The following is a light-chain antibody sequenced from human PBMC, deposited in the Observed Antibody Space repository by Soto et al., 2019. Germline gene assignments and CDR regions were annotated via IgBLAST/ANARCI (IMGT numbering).Light chain of an antibody. Sequence: QSVLTQPPSVSGAPGQRVTISCTGSSSNIGAGYDVHWYQQLPGTAPKLLIYGNNNRPSGVPDRFSGSKSGTSASLAITGLQAEDEADYDCLSYDSSLSGSRVFGGGTKLPVL. CDR2: GNN. J-gene: IGLJ2*01. CDR1: SSNIGAGYD. CDR3: LSYDSSLSGSRV. V-gene: IGLV1-40*01.